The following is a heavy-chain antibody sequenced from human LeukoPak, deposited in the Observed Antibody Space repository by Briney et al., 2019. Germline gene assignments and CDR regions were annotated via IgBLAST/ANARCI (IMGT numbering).Heavy chain of an antibody. V-gene: IGHV1-69*13. CDR1: GGTFSSYA. D-gene: IGHD1-26*01. Sequence: GASVKVSCKASGGTFSSYAISWVRQAPGQGLEWMGGNIPIFGTANYAQKFQGRVTITADESTSTAYMELSSLRSEDTAVYYCARSPTSGSYLGYYYYGMDVWGQGTTVTVSS. J-gene: IGHJ6*02. CDR2: NIPIFGTA. CDR3: ARSPTSGSYLGYYYYGMDV.